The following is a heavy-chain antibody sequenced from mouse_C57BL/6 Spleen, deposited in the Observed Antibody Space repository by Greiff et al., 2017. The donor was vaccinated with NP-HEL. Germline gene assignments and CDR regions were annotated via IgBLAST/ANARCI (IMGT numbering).Heavy chain of an antibody. CDR1: GYTFTSYW. J-gene: IGHJ1*03. Sequence: QVQLQQPGAELVRPGSSVKLSCKASGYTFTSYWMHWVKQRPIQGLEWIGNIDPSDSETHYNQKFKDKATLTVDKSSSTAYMQLSSLTSEDSAVYYCAREGPSSYWYFDVWGTGTTVTVSS. D-gene: IGHD2-10*02. CDR2: IDPSDSET. CDR3: AREGPSSYWYFDV. V-gene: IGHV1-52*01.